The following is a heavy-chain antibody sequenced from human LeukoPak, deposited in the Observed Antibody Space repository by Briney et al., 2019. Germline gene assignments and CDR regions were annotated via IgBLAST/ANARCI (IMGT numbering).Heavy chain of an antibody. CDR1: GGTFSSYA. Sequence: GASVKVSCKASGGTFSSYAISWVRQAPGQGLEWMGGIIPIFGTANYAQKFQGRVTITADESTSTAYMELSSLRSEDTAVYYCARDGPGDRAFDIWGQGTMVTVSS. D-gene: IGHD7-27*01. V-gene: IGHV1-69*13. J-gene: IGHJ3*02. CDR2: IIPIFGTA. CDR3: ARDGPGDRAFDI.